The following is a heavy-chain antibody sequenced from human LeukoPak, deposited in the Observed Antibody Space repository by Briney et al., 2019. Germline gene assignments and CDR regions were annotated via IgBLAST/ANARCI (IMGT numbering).Heavy chain of an antibody. CDR3: ARDSVNCSTTSCSDYLDY. V-gene: IGHV4-59*01. Sequence: SETLSLTCSVSGGSISNYYWNWIRQTPGKGLEWIGYIYHSGSTYYNPSLKSRVTTSLDTSKKQFSLKLSSVTAADTAVYFCARDSVNCSTTSCSDYLDYWGQGTLVTVSS. CDR2: IYHSGST. J-gene: IGHJ4*02. D-gene: IGHD2-2*01. CDR1: GGSISNYY.